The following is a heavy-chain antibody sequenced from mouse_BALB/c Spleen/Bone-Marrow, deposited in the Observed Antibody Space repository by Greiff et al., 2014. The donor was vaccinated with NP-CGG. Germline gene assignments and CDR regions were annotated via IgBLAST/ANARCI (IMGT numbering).Heavy chain of an antibody. CDR1: GFSLTSYG. CDR2: IWSGGST. J-gene: IGHJ4*01. CDR3: ARKRGYDYDYAMDY. D-gene: IGHD2-4*01. Sequence: VKLEESGPGLVQPSQSLSITCTVSGFSLTSYGVHWVRQSPGKGLEWLGVIWSGGSTDYDAAFISRLSISKDNSKSQVFFKMNSLQANDTAIYYCARKRGYDYDYAMDYWGQGTSVTVSS. V-gene: IGHV2-2*02.